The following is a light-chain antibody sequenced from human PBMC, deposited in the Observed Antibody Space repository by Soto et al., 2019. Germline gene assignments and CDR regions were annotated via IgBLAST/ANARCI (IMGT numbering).Light chain of an antibody. J-gene: IGKJ5*01. CDR3: QQRGNWPPIT. CDR2: DAS. V-gene: IGKV3-11*01. Sequence: ETVLTQSPATLSLSPGERATLSCRASQSVSRFLAWYQQKPGQAPRLLIYDASNRATGIPARFSGSGSGTDCPLTISSREPEDFAVYYCQQRGNWPPITFGQGTRLDIK. CDR1: QSVSRF.